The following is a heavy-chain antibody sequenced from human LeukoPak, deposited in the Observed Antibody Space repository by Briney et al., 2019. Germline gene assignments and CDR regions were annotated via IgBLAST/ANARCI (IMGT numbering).Heavy chain of an antibody. CDR3: AKSPRSANYYDSSGYYYGFDY. J-gene: IGHJ4*02. CDR2: ISGSGGST. V-gene: IGHV3-23*01. CDR1: GFTFSSYA. Sequence: GGSLRLSCAASGFTFSSYAMSWVRQAPGKGLEWVSAISGSGGSTYYADSVKGRCTISRDNSKNTLYLQMNSLRAEDTAVYYCAKSPRSANYYDSSGYYYGFDYWGQGTLVTVSS. D-gene: IGHD3-22*01.